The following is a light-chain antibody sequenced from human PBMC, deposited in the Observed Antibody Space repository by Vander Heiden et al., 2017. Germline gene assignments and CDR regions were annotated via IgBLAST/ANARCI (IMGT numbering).Light chain of an antibody. J-gene: IGKJ4*01. CDR3: QQRSNWHT. Sequence: EIVLTQSPATLSLSPGERATLSCRASQSVSSYLAWYQQKPGQAPRLLIYDAPNRATGIPARFSGSGSGTDFTLTISSLEPEDFAVYYCQQRSNWHTFGGGTKVEIK. CDR2: DAP. CDR1: QSVSSY. V-gene: IGKV3-11*01.